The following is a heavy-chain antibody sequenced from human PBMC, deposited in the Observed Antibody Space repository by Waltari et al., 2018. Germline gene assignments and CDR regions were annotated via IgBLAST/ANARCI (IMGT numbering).Heavy chain of an antibody. CDR3: ARDHVFRGDFWSGYYDS. CDR1: GFTFSSYS. V-gene: IGHV3-7*01. Sequence: EVQLEESGGGWVQPGGSRRLSCAASGFTFSSYSMPWVRQAPGKGLEWVANIKQDGSETYYADSLKGRFTISRDNAKNSLYLQMNSLRAEDTALYYCARDHVFRGDFWSGYYDSWGQGTLVTVSS. D-gene: IGHD3-3*01. J-gene: IGHJ4*02. CDR2: IKQDGSET.